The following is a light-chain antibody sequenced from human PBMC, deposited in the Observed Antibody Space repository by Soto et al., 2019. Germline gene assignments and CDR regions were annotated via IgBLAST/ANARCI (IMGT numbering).Light chain of an antibody. Sequence: DIQLTQSPSSLSASLGDRVTITCRASQGISSYLAWYQQKPGKAPKLLIYAASTLQSGVPSRFSGSGSGTEFTLTISSLQPEDFATYYCQQLSSYPLTFGGGTKVEIK. CDR1: QGISSY. CDR2: AAS. CDR3: QQLSSYPLT. V-gene: IGKV1-9*01. J-gene: IGKJ4*01.